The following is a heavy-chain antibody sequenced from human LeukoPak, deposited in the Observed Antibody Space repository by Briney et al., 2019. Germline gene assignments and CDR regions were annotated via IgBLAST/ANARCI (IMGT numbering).Heavy chain of an antibody. CDR1: GFTFSSYG. CDR2: IWYDGSNK. V-gene: IGHV3-33*01. CDR3: ARGVVPAATSNWFDP. J-gene: IGHJ5*02. D-gene: IGHD2-2*01. Sequence: GRSLRLSCAASGFTFSSYGMHWVRQAPGKGLEWVAVIWYDGSNKYYADSVKGRFTISRDNAKNSLYLQMNSLRAEDTAVYYCARGVVPAATSNWFDPWGQGTLVTVSS.